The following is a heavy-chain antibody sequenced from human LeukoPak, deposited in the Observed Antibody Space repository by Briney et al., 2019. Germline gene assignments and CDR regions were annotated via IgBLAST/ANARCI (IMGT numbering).Heavy chain of an antibody. CDR2: INHSGST. CDR3: ARAGSSSDYSFDY. J-gene: IGHJ4*02. D-gene: IGHD6-6*01. V-gene: IGHV4-34*01. CDR1: GGSFSGYY. Sequence: SETLSLTCGVYGGSFSGYYWSWIRQPPGKGLEWIGEINHSGSTNYNPSLKSRVTISVDTSKNQFSLKLSSVTAADTAVYYCARAGSSSDYSFDYWGQGTLVTVSS.